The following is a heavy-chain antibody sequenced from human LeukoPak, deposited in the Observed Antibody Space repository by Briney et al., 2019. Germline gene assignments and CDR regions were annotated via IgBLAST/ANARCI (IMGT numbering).Heavy chain of an antibody. V-gene: IGHV3-49*04. D-gene: IGHD1-1*01. CDR2: IRSKAYGGTT. CDR1: GFTFGDYA. J-gene: IGHJ4*02. Sequence: GGSLRLSCTASGFTFGDYAMSWVRQAPGQGLGWVGFIRSKAYGGTTEYAASVKGRFTISRDDSKSIAYLQMNSLKTEDTAVYYCTRDRDWNDLHYFDYWGQGTLVTVSS. CDR3: TRDRDWNDLHYFDY.